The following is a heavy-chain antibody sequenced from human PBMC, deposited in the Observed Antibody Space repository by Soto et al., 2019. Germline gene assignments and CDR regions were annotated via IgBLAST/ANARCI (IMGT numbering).Heavy chain of an antibody. V-gene: IGHV3-23*01. CDR1: GFTFSNYA. J-gene: IGHJ5*02. CDR2: ISGSGDRT. CDR3: VKERSGHSYAES. D-gene: IGHD5-18*01. Sequence: EVQLLESGGGLVQPGGSLRLSCAASGFTFSNYAMSWLRQPPGKGLEWVSAISGSGDRTYYADSVKGRFTISRDNSKNTLYPQMNSLRVEDSVVYYCVKERSGHSYAESWGQGTPVTVSS.